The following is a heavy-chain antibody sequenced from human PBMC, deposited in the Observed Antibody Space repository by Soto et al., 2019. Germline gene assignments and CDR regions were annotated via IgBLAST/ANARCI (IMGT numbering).Heavy chain of an antibody. CDR1: GGSISSGDYY. D-gene: IGHD2-21*02. V-gene: IGHV4-30-4*01. CDR3: ARGGDCSGDNWYTWFDP. Sequence: PSETLSLTCTVSGGSISSGDYYWSWIRQPPGKGLEWIGYIYHSGSTYYSPSLKSRLTISADTSKNQFSLKLSSVTAADTAVYYCARGGDCSGDNWYTWFDPWGQGIQFTVPS. J-gene: IGHJ5*02. CDR2: IYHSGST.